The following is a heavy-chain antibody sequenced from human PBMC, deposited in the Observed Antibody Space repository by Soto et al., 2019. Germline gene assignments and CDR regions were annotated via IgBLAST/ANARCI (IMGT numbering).Heavy chain of an antibody. Sequence: PSETLSLTCTVSGDSISNYYWTWIRQSPGKGLEWIGYISYSGSTNYNPSLSSRVTISLDTPKNQFSLKLSSVTAADTAVYYCARGGTSSWSWFDHWGQGTLVT. CDR3: ARGGTSSWSWFDH. CDR1: GDSISNYY. CDR2: ISYSGST. J-gene: IGHJ5*02. V-gene: IGHV4-59*01. D-gene: IGHD6-13*01.